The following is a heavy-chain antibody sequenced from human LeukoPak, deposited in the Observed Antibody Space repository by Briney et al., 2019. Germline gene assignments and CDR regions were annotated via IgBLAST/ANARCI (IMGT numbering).Heavy chain of an antibody. V-gene: IGHV4-34*01. CDR2: INHSGST. CDR3: ARRAFPSFGTGYPQYYFDY. J-gene: IGHJ4*02. Sequence: PSETLSLTCAVYGGSFSGYYWSWIRQPPGKGLEWIGEINHSGSTNYNPSLKSRVTISVDTSKNQFSLKLNSVTAADTAVYYCARRAFPSFGTGYPQYYFDYWGQGTLVTVSS. CDR1: GGSFSGYY. D-gene: IGHD3/OR15-3a*01.